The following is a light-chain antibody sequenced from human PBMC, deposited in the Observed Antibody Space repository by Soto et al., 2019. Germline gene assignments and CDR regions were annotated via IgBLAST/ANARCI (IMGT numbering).Light chain of an antibody. CDR1: SANIGRNI. V-gene: IGLV1-44*01. CDR2: SNN. J-gene: IGLJ2*01. CDR3: SSWDDSLNGFVV. Sequence: QSALTQPPSASGTPGQRVTIPCSGSSANIGRNIVNWYQHLPGTAPKLLIYSNNQRPSGIPDRFSGSRSGSSASLAISGLQSEDEAYYYCSSWDDSLNGFVVFGGGTQL.